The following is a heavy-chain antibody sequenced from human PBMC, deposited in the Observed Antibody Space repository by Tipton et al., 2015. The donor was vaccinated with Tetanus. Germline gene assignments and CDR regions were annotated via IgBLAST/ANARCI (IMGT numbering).Heavy chain of an antibody. Sequence: TLSLTCSVSGGSMSSHYWSWIRQPPGKGLEWIGYIYYNGKTKYNPSLKSRVSITIDTPKNQFSLTVNSVTAADTAVYYCARDGGRELLWGQGTLVTVSS. CDR1: GGSMSSHY. CDR2: IYYNGKT. D-gene: IGHD3-16*01. V-gene: IGHV4-59*11. J-gene: IGHJ4*02. CDR3: ARDGGRELL.